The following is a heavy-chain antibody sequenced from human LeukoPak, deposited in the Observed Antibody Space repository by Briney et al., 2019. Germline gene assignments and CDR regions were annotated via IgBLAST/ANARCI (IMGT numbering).Heavy chain of an antibody. Sequence: GGTLRLSCAASGFTFSNFGISWVRQAPGKGLEWVSAISDSGDSTYYADSVKGRFTVSRDNSKNTLYLQMNSLRAEDTAVYYCAKAPRGIQLWLLFDYWGQGTLVTVSS. V-gene: IGHV3-23*01. D-gene: IGHD5-18*01. CDR3: AKAPRGIQLWLLFDY. CDR2: ISDSGDST. CDR1: GFTFSNFG. J-gene: IGHJ4*02.